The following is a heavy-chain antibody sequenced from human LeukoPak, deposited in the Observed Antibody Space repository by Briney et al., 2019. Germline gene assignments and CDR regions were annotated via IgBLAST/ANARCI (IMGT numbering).Heavy chain of an antibody. Sequence: SGTLSLTCAVSGGSINNSNWWSWVRQPPGKGLEWIGEIYHSGSANYNPSLKSRVTISVDKSKNQFSLNLSSVTAADTAVYYCAREGQQLVPPFDYWGQGTLVTVSS. D-gene: IGHD6-6*01. CDR1: GGSINNSNW. V-gene: IGHV4-4*02. J-gene: IGHJ4*02. CDR3: AREGQQLVPPFDY. CDR2: IYHSGSA.